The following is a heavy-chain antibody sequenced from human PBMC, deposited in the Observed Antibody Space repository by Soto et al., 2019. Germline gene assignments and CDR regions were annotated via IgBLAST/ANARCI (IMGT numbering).Heavy chain of an antibody. J-gene: IGHJ4*02. CDR3: ARVRGSIAALYFDP. V-gene: IGHV3-48*02. CDR1: GFTFSTYT. CDR2: ISSSSSTI. Sequence: EVQLVESGGGLVQPGGSLRLSCVASGFTFSTYTMNWVRQAPGKGLEWVSYISSSSSTIYYADSVKGRFTISRDNAKYSLCLQMNSLRDADTALYYCARVRGSIAALYFDPWGQGNLVTVSS. D-gene: IGHD6-6*01.